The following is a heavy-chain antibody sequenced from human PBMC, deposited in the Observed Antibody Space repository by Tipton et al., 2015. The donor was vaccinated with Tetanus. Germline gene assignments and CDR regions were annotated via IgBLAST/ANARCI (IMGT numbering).Heavy chain of an antibody. CDR1: GGSISSPSYY. CDR3: ARDSYYSSRWSFADY. Sequence: LRLSCTVSGGSISSPSYYWGWIRQPPGKGLEWIGSVYYSGTTYYNPSLRNRLTVSRDTSKNQFSLNLKSVTAADTAVYYCARDSYYSSRWSFADYWGQGTLVTVSS. J-gene: IGHJ4*02. V-gene: IGHV4-39*02. D-gene: IGHD3-22*01. CDR2: VYYSGTT.